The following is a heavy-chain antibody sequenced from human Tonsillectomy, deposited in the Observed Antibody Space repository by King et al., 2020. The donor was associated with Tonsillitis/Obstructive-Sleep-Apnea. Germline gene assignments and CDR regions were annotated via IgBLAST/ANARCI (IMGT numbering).Heavy chain of an antibody. V-gene: IGHV3-33*01. CDR1: GFTFSSVG. CDR2: RWYYGRNK. D-gene: IGHD2-15*01. Sequence: VQLVESGGGVVQPGRSLRLSCAASGFTFSSVGMHLCRQAPGKGLEWGAGRWYYGRNKNYADTLKGRLTISRDNSKNTLYLQMNSLRAEDTAVYYCARDLFGYCSGGSCSLTDYWGQGTLVTVSS. CDR3: ARDLFGYCSGGSCSLTDY. J-gene: IGHJ4*02.